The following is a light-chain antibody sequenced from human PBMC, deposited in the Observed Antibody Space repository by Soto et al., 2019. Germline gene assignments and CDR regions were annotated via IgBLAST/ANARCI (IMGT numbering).Light chain of an antibody. J-gene: IGKJ5*01. CDR2: GAS. CDR1: QSVSTD. Sequence: EVLVTQSPATLSLSPGEGVTLSCRASQSVSTDLAWYQQKPGQAPRLLIYGASSRATGIPDRFSGSGSGTDFTLSISRLEPEDFALYYCQQYERSSITFGQGTRLEIK. V-gene: IGKV3-20*01. CDR3: QQYERSSIT.